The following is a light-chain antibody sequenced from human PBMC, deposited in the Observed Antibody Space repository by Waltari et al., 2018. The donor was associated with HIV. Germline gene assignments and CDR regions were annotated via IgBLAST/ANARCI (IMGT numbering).Light chain of an antibody. J-gene: IGLJ2*01. V-gene: IGLV1-44*01. CDR2: NNN. Sequence: QSVLTQPPSASGTPRQRVTISCSGGSSNIGSSSVNWYQQVPGTAPKLLIYNNNQWPSGVPDRFSGSKSGTSASLAISGLQSEDEADYYCATWEHRLNGPIFGGGTRLTVL. CDR3: ATWEHRLNGPI. CDR1: SSNIGSSS.